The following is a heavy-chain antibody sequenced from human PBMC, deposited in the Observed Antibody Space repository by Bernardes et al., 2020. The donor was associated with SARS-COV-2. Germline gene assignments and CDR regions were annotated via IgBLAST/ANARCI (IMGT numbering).Heavy chain of an antibody. V-gene: IGHV3-74*01. CDR2: INGDGNSI. Sequence: GGSLRLSCEASGFTFRSSWMHWVRHVPGPGLVWVARINGDGNSINYADSVKGRFTISRANAKNSLYLQMTSLRAEDTAEYYCARGSGNYYFDYWGQGTPVTGS. D-gene: IGHD1-26*01. CDR3: ARGSGNYYFDY. J-gene: IGHJ4*02. CDR1: GFTFRSSW.